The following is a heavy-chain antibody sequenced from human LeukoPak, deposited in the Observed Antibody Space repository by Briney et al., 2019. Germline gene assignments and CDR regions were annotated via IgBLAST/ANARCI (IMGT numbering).Heavy chain of an antibody. J-gene: IGHJ6*02. CDR1: GFTFSSYA. D-gene: IGHD2-15*01. CDR2: ISGSGGST. CDR3: AKDLEGYCSGGSCDLYYGMDV. V-gene: IGHV3-23*01. Sequence: PGGSLRLSCAASGFTFSSYAMSWVRQAPGKGLEWVSAISGSGGSTYYADSVKGRFTISRDNSKNTLYLQMNSLRAEDTAVYYCAKDLEGYCSGGSCDLYYGMDVWGQGTTVTVPS.